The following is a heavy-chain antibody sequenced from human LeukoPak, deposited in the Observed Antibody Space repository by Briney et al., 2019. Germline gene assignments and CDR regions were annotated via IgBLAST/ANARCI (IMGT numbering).Heavy chain of an antibody. CDR3: AREGHYDFWSGFPWDAFDI. CDR2: ISSSSSTI. J-gene: IGHJ3*02. D-gene: IGHD3-3*01. Sequence: GGSLRLSCAASGFTFSGYSMNWVRQAPGKGLEWVSYISSSSSTIYYADSVKGRFTISRDNAKNSLYLQMNSLRAEDTAVYYCAREGHYDFWSGFPWDAFDIWGQGTMVTVSS. V-gene: IGHV3-48*01. CDR1: GFTFSGYS.